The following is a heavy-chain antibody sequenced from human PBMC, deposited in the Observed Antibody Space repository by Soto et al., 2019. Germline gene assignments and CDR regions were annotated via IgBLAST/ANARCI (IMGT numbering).Heavy chain of an antibody. CDR2: IYFTGST. Sequence: SETLSLTCTVSGGAVRSGTYYWSWIRQPPGKGLEWIGHIYFTGSTNYNPSLKSRVTMSLDTSRNQFSLKLSSVTAADTAVYYCTRGPPRVQWFDPWGLGTLVTVSS. CDR3: TRGPPRVQWFDP. J-gene: IGHJ5*02. V-gene: IGHV4-61*01. CDR1: GGAVRSGTYY.